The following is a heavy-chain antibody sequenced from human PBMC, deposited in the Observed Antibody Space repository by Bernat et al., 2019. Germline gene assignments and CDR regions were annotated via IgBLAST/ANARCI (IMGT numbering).Heavy chain of an antibody. Sequence: QVQLVESGGGVVQPGRSLRLSCAASGFTFSSYGMHWVRQAPGKGLEWVAVIWYDGSNKYYADSVKGRFTISRDNSKNTLYLQMNSLRAEDTAVYYCASDSGSYTDAFDIWGQGTMVTVSS. J-gene: IGHJ3*02. V-gene: IGHV3-33*01. CDR3: ASDSGSYTDAFDI. CDR2: IWYDGSNK. CDR1: GFTFSSYG. D-gene: IGHD1-26*01.